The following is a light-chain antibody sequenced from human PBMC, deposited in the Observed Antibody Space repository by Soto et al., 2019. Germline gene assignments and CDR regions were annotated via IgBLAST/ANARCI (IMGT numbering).Light chain of an antibody. CDR2: DTS. CDR3: QQRYGWPS. V-gene: IGKV3-11*01. CDR1: QPVNGY. Sequence: EIVLTQSPATLSLSPGERATLSCRPSQPVNGYLAWYQHKLGQAPRLLIYDTSNRATGVPARFSGSGSGTDFTLTISGLEPEDFAVYYCQQRYGWPSFGQGTKLEV. J-gene: IGKJ2*01.